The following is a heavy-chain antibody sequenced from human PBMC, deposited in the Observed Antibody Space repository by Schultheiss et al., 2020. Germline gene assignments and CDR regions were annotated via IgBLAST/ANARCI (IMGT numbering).Heavy chain of an antibody. CDR1: GGSISSGGYY. V-gene: IGHV4-61*02. Sequence: SETLSLTCTVSGGSISSGGYYWSWIRQPAGKGLEWIGRIYTSGSTNYNPSLKSRVTISVDTSKNQFSLKLSSVTAADTAVYYCARALYYYDSSGYYDAFDIWGQGTMVTVSS. D-gene: IGHD3-22*01. CDR3: ARALYYYDSSGYYDAFDI. J-gene: IGHJ3*02. CDR2: IYTSGST.